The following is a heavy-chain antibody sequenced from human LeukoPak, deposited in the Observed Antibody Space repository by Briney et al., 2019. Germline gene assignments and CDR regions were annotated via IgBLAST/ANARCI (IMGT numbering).Heavy chain of an antibody. V-gene: IGHV1-69*01. CDR1: GGTFSSYA. CDR3: AIKGTLRTKNWFDP. Sequence: GASVKVSCKASGGTFSSYAISWVRRPPGQGLEWMGGIIPIFGTANYAQKFQGRVTITADESTSTAYMELSSLRSEDTAVYYCAIKGTLRTKNWFDPWGQGTLVTVSS. CDR2: IIPIFGTA. J-gene: IGHJ5*02. D-gene: IGHD1-7*01.